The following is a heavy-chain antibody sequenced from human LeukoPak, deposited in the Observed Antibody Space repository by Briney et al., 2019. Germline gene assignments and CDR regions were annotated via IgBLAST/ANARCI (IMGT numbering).Heavy chain of an antibody. CDR2: ISHSGSP. CDR3: ARERYYSGSGSYFLRNYYYMDV. CDR1: GGSFSGYS. V-gene: IGHV4-34*01. Sequence: SETLSLTCCVYGGSFSGYSWTWIRQPPGKGLEWIGQISHSGSPTYNPSLKSRVTISVDTSTNHFSLRLTSVTAADTAVYYCARERYYSGSGSYFLRNYYYMDVWGKGTTVTVSS. D-gene: IGHD3-10*01. J-gene: IGHJ6*03.